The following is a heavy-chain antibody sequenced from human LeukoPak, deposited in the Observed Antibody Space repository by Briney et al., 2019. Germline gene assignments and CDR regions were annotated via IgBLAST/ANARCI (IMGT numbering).Heavy chain of an antibody. CDR3: ARVGRGDHRWGSYSFDY. V-gene: IGHV4-59*01. CDR2: ISNSPIT. CDR1: GDSISSYY. D-gene: IGHD3-16*01. J-gene: IGHJ4*02. Sequence: PSETLSLTWIVSGDSISSYYWSWVRQPPGKGVEWVGYISNSPITTSHPSLTRRFTISVHTSKSQFSLMLISVTAADTAVYYCARVGRGDHRWGSYSFDYWGQGPLVTVSS.